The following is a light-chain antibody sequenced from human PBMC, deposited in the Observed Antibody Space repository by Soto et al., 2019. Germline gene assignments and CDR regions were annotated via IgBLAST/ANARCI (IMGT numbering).Light chain of an antibody. J-gene: IGKJ2*01. Sequence: EIVLTQSPGTLSLSPGERATLSCRASQSVSSSFLAWYQQKPGQAPRLLMYGVSTRATGIPDRFSGSGSGTDFTLTISRLESEDFAMYYCQQYTSLPLTFGQGSKLDIK. CDR1: QSVSSSF. CDR2: GVS. V-gene: IGKV3-20*01. CDR3: QQYTSLPLT.